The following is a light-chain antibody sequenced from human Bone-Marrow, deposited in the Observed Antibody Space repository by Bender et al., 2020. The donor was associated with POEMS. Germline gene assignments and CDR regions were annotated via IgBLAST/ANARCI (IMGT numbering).Light chain of an antibody. V-gene: IGLV1-47*01. CDR1: SSNIGRNP. CDR3: AAWDDSLSGLWV. CDR2: SDT. J-gene: IGLJ3*02. Sequence: QSVLTQPPSTSGTPGQSVTISCSGSSSNIGRNPVSWYKRVPGAAPRLLINSDTQRPSGVPDRISGSKSGTSASLVISGLRPGDEADYFCAAWDDSLSGLWVFGGGTKVTVL.